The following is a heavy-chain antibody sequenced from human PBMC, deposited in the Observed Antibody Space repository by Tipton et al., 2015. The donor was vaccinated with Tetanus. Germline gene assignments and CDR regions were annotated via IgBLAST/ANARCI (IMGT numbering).Heavy chain of an antibody. Sequence: SLRLSCAASGFTFSSYAMSWVRQAPGKGLEWVSAISAIGSTTYYADSVKGRFTISRDNSKNSLYLQTNSLRDEDTALYYCASGATLDYWGQGTLVTVSS. D-gene: IGHD5-12*01. J-gene: IGHJ4*02. CDR2: ISAIGSTT. V-gene: IGHV3-23*01. CDR3: ASGATLDY. CDR1: GFTFSSYA.